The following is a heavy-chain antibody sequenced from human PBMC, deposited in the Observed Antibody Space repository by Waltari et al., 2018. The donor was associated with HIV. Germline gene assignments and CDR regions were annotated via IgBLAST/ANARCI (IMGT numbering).Heavy chain of an antibody. CDR1: GFALSGFG. Sequence: QVQLVESGGGEVHPGESLRLSCNASGFALSGFGMHWVRQAPGKGLEWRSVSSYDAVKQFYADSVKGRFTISRDNSRNLLFLQMTSLTPEDTAMYYCARSPTPTKMPYWGQGTRVSVST. V-gene: IGHV3-30*03. D-gene: IGHD2-2*01. J-gene: IGHJ4*02. CDR2: SSYDAVKQ. CDR3: ARSPTPTKMPY.